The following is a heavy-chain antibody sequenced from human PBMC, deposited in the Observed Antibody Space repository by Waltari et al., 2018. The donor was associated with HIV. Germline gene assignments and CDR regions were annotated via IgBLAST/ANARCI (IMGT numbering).Heavy chain of an antibody. CDR2: INSDGTST. CDR1: GFPFSTYW. J-gene: IGHJ5*02. V-gene: IGHV3-74*01. CDR3: ARLGYGDYLSREFDP. D-gene: IGHD4-17*01. Sequence: EVQLVESGGGLVQPGGSLRLSCAASGFPFSTYWMHWIRQATGKGLVWVSRINSDGTSTSYADSVKGRFTISRDNAKNTLYLQMNSLRAEDTAVYYCARLGYGDYLSREFDPWGQGTLVTVSS.